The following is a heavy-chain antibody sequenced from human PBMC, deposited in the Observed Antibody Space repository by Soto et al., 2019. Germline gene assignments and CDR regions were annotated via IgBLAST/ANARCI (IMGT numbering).Heavy chain of an antibody. J-gene: IGHJ4*02. CDR1: GFTFSSYG. V-gene: IGHV3-30*18. D-gene: IGHD3-16*02. Sequence: PGGSLRLSCAASGFTFSSYGMHWVRQAPGKGLEWVAVISYDGSNKYYADSVKGRFTISRDNSKNTLYLQMNSLRAEDTAVYYCAKLPTNYDYVWGSYRPYWGQGTLVTVSS. CDR2: ISYDGSNK. CDR3: AKLPTNYDYVWGSYRPY.